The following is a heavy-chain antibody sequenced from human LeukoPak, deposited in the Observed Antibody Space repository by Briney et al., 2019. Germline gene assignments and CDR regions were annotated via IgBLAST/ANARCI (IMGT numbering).Heavy chain of an antibody. CDR2: ISGSGGST. V-gene: IGHV3-23*01. CDR1: GFTFSSYW. Sequence: GGSLRLSCAASGFTFSSYWMSWVRQAPGKGLEWVSAISGSGGSTYYAGSVKGRFTISRDNSKNTLYLQMNSLRAEDTAVYYCAKVPTFYYYYMDVWGKGTTVTVSS. J-gene: IGHJ6*03. CDR3: AKVPTFYYYYMDV. D-gene: IGHD3-16*01.